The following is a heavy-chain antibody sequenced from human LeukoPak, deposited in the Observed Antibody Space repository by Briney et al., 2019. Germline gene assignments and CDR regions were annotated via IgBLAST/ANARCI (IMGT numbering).Heavy chain of an antibody. CDR3: AKGSGAYTTKGGPYFDY. CDR1: GFTFSNYA. J-gene: IGHJ4*02. CDR2: ISGSTGST. V-gene: IGHV3-23*01. D-gene: IGHD3-10*01. Sequence: QPGGSLRLSCAASGFTFSNYAMNWVRQAPGKGLEWVSLISGSTGSTYYADSVKGRFSISRDNSKNTVYLQMNSLRVEDTAVYYCAKGSGAYTTKGGPYFDYWGQGTLVTVSS.